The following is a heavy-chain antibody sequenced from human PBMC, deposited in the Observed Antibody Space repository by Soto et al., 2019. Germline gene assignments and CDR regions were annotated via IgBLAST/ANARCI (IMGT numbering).Heavy chain of an antibody. CDR1: GYTFTSYV. D-gene: IGHD3-9*01. CDR3: ASSSNGLYYDILTGYLY. CDR2: INAGNGNT. Sequence: ASVKVSCKASGYTFTSYVMHWVRQAPGQRLEWMGWINAGNGNTKYSQKFQGRVTITRDTSASTAYMELSSLRSEDTAVYYCASSSNGLYYDILTGYLYWGQGTLVTVSS. J-gene: IGHJ4*02. V-gene: IGHV1-3*01.